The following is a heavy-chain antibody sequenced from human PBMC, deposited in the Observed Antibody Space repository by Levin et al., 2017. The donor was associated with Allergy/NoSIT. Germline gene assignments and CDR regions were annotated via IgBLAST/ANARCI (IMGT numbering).Heavy chain of an antibody. Sequence: SCKASGYTFSRHHMHWVRQAPGPFLSFIFLLLPLFSPPPSSPPFQGRITMTRETSTSTAYMELSSLGSEDTAVYYCAKDVNWSQDYWGQGTLVIVSS. V-gene: IGHV1-46*01. CDR1: GYTFSRHH. CDR2: LLPLFSPP. D-gene: IGHD3-3*01. J-gene: IGHJ4*02. CDR3: AKDVNWSQDY.